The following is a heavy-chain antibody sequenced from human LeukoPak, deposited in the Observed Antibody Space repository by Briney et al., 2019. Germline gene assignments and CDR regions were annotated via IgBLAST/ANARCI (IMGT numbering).Heavy chain of an antibody. J-gene: IGHJ5*02. V-gene: IGHV4-59*01. CDR1: GGSISSYY. Sequence: SETLSLTCTVSGGSISSYYWSWIRQPPGKRLEWIGYIYYSGSTNYNPSLKSRVTISVDTSKNQFSLKLSSVTAADTAVYYCAREKEAAAGTNWFDPWGQGTLVTVSS. CDR3: AREKEAAAGTNWFDP. D-gene: IGHD6-13*01. CDR2: IYYSGST.